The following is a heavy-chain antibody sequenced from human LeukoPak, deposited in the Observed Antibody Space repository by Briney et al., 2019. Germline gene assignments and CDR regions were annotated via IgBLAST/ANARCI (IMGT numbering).Heavy chain of an antibody. CDR2: IDGGGSNT. J-gene: IGHJ5*01. D-gene: IGHD6-19*01. V-gene: IGHV3-23*05. Sequence: GGSLRVSCAGSGFTYSSDAMTWVRQAPGKGLEWVSAIDGGGSNTYYADSVKGRFTISRDNSRNTLYLQMNSLRVEDTAVYYCAKSRGSSVAYDSWGQGTLVTVSS. CDR3: AKSRGSSVAYDS. CDR1: GFTYSSDA.